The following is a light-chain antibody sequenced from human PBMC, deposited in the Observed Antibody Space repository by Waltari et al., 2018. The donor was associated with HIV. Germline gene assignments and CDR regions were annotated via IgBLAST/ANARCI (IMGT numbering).Light chain of an antibody. CDR1: SSDVGGYNS. Sequence: QSALTQPASVSGSPGQSITISCTGISSDVGGYNSVSWYQHHPGKAPKLLISEVINRPPGVSNRFSASKSGNTASLTISGRQPEDEADYYCTSYTSGSTLVMFGGGTKLTVL. CDR2: EVI. CDR3: TSYTSGSTLVM. J-gene: IGLJ3*02. V-gene: IGLV2-14*01.